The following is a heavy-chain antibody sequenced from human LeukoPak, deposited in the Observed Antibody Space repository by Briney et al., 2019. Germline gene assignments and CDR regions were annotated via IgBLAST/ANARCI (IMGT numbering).Heavy chain of an antibody. CDR2: ISSNGGTT. D-gene: IGHD6-13*01. V-gene: IGHV3-64D*09. CDR3: VGSSSLDY. CDR1: GFTFSSYA. Sequence: GGSLRLSCSTSGFTFSSYARHWVRQAPGKGLESVSVISSNGGTTYYADSVKGRFTISRDNSENTLYLKMSSLRGEDTAVYYCVGSSSLDYWGQGTLVTVSS. J-gene: IGHJ4*02.